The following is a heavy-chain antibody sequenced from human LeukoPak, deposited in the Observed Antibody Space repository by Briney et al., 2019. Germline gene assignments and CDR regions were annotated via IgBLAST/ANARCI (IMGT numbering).Heavy chain of an antibody. CDR1: GFTFSSYA. CDR3: AKDLKLLWFGELSYDAFDI. CDR2: IRYDGSNK. Sequence: PGGSLRLSCAASGFTFSSYAMHWVRQAPGKGLEWVAFIRYDGSNKYYADSVKGRFTISRDNSKNTLYLQMNSLRAEDTAVYYCAKDLKLLWFGELSYDAFDIWGQGTMVTVSS. J-gene: IGHJ3*02. V-gene: IGHV3-30*02. D-gene: IGHD3-10*01.